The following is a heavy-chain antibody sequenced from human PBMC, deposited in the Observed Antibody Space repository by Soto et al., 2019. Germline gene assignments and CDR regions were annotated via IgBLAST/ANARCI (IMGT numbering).Heavy chain of an antibody. CDR2: ISSGSSTI. D-gene: IGHD2-2*03. V-gene: IGHV3-48*01. Sequence: GGSLRLSCAASGFTFSSYSMNWVRQAPGKGLEWVSYISSGSSTIYYADSVKGRFTISRDNAKNSLYLQMNSLRAEDTAVYYCTSLGIVVVPAAIRYCSGGSCYGTEAFDIWGQGTMVTVSS. CDR3: TSLGIVVVPAAIRYCSGGSCYGTEAFDI. CDR1: GFTFSSYS. J-gene: IGHJ3*02.